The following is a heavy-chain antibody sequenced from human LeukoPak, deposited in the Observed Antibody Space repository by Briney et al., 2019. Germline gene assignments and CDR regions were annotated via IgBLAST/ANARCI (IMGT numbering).Heavy chain of an antibody. D-gene: IGHD6-19*01. V-gene: IGHV4-4*07. J-gene: IGHJ2*01. CDR1: GGSISSYY. Sequence: SETLSLTCTGSGGSISSYYWSWIRQPAGKGLEWIGRIYTSGSTNYNPSLKSRVTMSVDTSKNQFSLKLSSVTAADTAVYYCARDSIAVAGTRYFDLWGRGTLVTVSS. CDR3: ARDSIAVAGTRYFDL. CDR2: IYTSGST.